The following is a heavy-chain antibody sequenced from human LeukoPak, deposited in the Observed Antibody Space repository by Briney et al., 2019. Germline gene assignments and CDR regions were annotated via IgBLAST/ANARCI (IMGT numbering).Heavy chain of an antibody. V-gene: IGHV1-69*05. D-gene: IGHD2-2*01. J-gene: IGHJ4*02. CDR2: IIPIFGTA. CDR1: GGTFSSYA. CDR3: ASLATPRVVVPAYFDY. Sequence: GSSVKVSCKASGGTFSSYAISWVRQAPGQGLKWMGGIIPIFGTANYAQKFQGRVTITTDESTSTAYMELSSLRSEDTAVYYCASLATPRVVVPAYFDYWGQGTLVTVSS.